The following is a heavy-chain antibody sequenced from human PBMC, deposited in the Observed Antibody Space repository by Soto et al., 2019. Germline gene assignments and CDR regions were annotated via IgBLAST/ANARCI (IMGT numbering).Heavy chain of an antibody. V-gene: IGHV3-11*06. CDR2: ISSSSSYT. CDR3: ARDMGATTWAHYFDY. J-gene: IGHJ4*02. D-gene: IGHD1-26*01. Sequence: GGSLRLSCAASGFTFSDYYMSWIRQAPGKGLEWVSYISSSSSYTNYADSVKGRFTISRANAKNSLYKQMNSLRAEDTAVYYCARDMGATTWAHYFDYWGQGTLVTVSS. CDR1: GFTFSDYY.